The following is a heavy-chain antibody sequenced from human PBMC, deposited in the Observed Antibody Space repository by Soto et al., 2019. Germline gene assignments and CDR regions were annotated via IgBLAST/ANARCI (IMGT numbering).Heavy chain of an antibody. J-gene: IGHJ4*02. CDR1: SGSFSGYY. CDR2: ISQSGNT. V-gene: IGHV4-34*01. D-gene: IGHD6-6*01. CDR3: ARAPKVSGSSQTRPDF. Sequence: SEPLSLTCSIYSGSFSGYYWSWIRQPPAKGLEWIGEISQSGNTNYSPSLKSRVSISIDTSMKQFSLNLASVSAADTAVYYCARAPKVSGSSQTRPDFWGQGTLVTVSS.